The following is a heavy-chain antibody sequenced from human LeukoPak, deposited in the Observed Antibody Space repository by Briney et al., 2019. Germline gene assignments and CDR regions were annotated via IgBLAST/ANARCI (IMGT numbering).Heavy chain of an antibody. CDR3: ATSMAQDVDAFHI. V-gene: IGHV3-21*01. J-gene: IGHJ3*02. D-gene: IGHD2-21*01. CDR1: GFTFSSYN. Sequence: GGSLRLSCAASGFTFSSYNMNWVRQAPGKGLEWVSSISSGSIYIYYADSVKGRFTISRDNAKNSLYLQMNNLRAEDTAMFYCATSMAQDVDAFHIWGQGTMVTVSS. CDR2: ISSGSIYI.